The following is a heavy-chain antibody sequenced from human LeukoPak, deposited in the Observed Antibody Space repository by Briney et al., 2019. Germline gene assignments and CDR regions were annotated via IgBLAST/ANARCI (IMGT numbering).Heavy chain of an antibody. Sequence: GGSLRLSCSASGFSFSLYAMTWVRQAPGKGLEWVSSITTGSSYIYYADSVRGRFTVSRDSAKNSLYLQMNDLRDEDTAMYYCARVEATTARSYNYYYMDVWGKGTTVTVSS. D-gene: IGHD1-1*01. CDR1: GFSFSLYA. J-gene: IGHJ6*03. CDR3: ARVEATTARSYNYYYMDV. CDR2: ITTGSSYI. V-gene: IGHV3-21*01.